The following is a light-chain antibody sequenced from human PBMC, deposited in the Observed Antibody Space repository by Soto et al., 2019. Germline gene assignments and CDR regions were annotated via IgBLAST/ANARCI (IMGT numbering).Light chain of an antibody. CDR1: QSVNNHY. CDR2: GAS. Sequence: IVSTQSPGPLSLSPGEGPSLSSRDSQSVNNHYLAWYQQTPGQGPSLXIYGASSRPTGIPDRFGGRGARTVCTRPISSLEPEDVLVDSCPQYGSSPPTFGGGTKVDIK. CDR3: PQYGSSPPT. V-gene: IGKV3-20*01. J-gene: IGKJ4*01.